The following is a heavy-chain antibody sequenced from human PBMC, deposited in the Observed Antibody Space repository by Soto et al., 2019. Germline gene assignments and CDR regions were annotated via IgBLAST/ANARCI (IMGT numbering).Heavy chain of an antibody. Sequence: QVQLVQSGAEVKKPGASVKVSCKASGYTFTSYGISWVRQAPGQGLEYMGGISAYNGNTNYAQKLQGRVTMTTDTTTSPAYMELRSLRYDDTAVYYCARVPDPAFYSDSSSYSAHDFCGQGTLVTVSS. D-gene: IGHD3-22*01. CDR2: ISAYNGNT. V-gene: IGHV1-18*01. J-gene: IGHJ4*02. CDR1: GYTFTSYG. CDR3: ARVPDPAFYSDSSSYSAHDF.